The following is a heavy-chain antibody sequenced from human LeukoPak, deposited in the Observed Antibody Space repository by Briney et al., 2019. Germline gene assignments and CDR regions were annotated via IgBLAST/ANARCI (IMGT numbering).Heavy chain of an antibody. CDR1: GFTFTNYV. CDR2: ISGSGART. D-gene: IGHD2-15*01. V-gene: IGHV3-23*01. Sequence: GGSLRLSCAASGFTFTNYVMNWVRQAPGKGLEWVSGISGSGARTYYADSVKGRFTISRDNSKNTLYLQMNSLRAEDTAVYYCARDRGRGSSHNDYWGQGILVTVSS. J-gene: IGHJ4*02. CDR3: ARDRGRGSSHNDY.